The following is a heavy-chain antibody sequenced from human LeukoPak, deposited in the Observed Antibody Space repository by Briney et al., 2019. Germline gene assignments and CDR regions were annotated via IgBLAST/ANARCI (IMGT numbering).Heavy chain of an antibody. J-gene: IGHJ5*02. V-gene: IGHV4-34*01. CDR2: ITHSGST. CDR1: GGSFSGYY. CDR3: ARGVDDAADGADCFDP. Sequence: SETLSLTCAVYGGSFSGYYWSWIRQSPGKGLEWIGEITHSGSTRYNPSLTGRVTISVDTSKNQFSLKLSSVTAADTAVYYCARGVDDAADGADCFDPWGQGTLVTVSS. D-gene: IGHD3-16*01.